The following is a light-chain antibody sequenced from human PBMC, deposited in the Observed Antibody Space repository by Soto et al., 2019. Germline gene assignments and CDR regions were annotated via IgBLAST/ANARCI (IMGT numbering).Light chain of an antibody. CDR2: DAS. J-gene: IGKJ2*01. CDR1: QSISIW. Sequence: DIQMTQSPSTLSASVGDRVTITCRASQSISIWLAWYQQKPGKAPKLLSYDASTLYSGVPSRFSGSRSGTEFTLTISSLQPDDFASYYCQQYNSFSPYTFGQGTKLEI. V-gene: IGKV1-5*01. CDR3: QQYNSFSPYT.